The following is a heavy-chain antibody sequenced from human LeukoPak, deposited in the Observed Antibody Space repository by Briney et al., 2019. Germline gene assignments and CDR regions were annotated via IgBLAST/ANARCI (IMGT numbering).Heavy chain of an antibody. Sequence: NPSETLSLTCAVYGGSFSGYYWSWIRQPPGKGLEWIGEINHSGSTSYNPSLKSRVTISVDTSKNQFSLKLSSVTAADTAVYYCARTRYYYNSRSYGAPYYFDYWGQGTLVTVSS. V-gene: IGHV4-34*01. D-gene: IGHD3-10*01. CDR2: INHSGST. CDR1: GGSFSGYY. CDR3: ARTRYYYNSRSYGAPYYFDY. J-gene: IGHJ4*02.